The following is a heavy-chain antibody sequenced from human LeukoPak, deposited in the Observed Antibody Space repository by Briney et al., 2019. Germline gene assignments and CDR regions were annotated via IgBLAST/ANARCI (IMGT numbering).Heavy chain of an antibody. V-gene: IGHV7-4-1*02. CDR3: VRGVYDGDYLYFDY. D-gene: IGHD4-17*01. CDR2: VNTNTGNP. J-gene: IGHJ4*02. Sequence: ASVKVSCKASGYTFTSYAMNWVRQAPGQGLEWMGWVNTNTGNPTYAQGFTGRFVFSLDTSVSTAYLQISSLKAEDTAVYYCVRGVYDGDYLYFDYWGQGTLVTVSS. CDR1: GYTFTSYA.